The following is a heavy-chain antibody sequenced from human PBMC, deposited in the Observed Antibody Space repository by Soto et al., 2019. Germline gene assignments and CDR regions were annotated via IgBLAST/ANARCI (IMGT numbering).Heavy chain of an antibody. D-gene: IGHD2-8*01. CDR1: CVSISSGNW. CDR2: IFHDGTA. Sequence: SETLSLTCAVSCVSISSGNWWTWVRQTPQRGLEYIGEIFHDGTANYYPSFEGRVAISVDTSKNQFSLTLTSVTAAATATNFCSRLVYDTRLNYMYFNFWGQGAMVTVSS. J-gene: IGHJ4*02. CDR3: SRLVYDTRLNYMYFNF. V-gene: IGHV4-4*02.